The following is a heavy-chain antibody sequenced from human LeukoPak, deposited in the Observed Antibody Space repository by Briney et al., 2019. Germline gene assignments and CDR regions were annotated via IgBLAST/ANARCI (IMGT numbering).Heavy chain of an antibody. V-gene: IGHV1-69*05. Sequence: ASVTVSCTASGGTFSSYAISWVRQAPGKGLEWMGGIIPIFGTANYAQKFQDRVTITTVESTSTAYMELSSLRSEETAVYYCARATVTTRYYYYYKDVWGKGTTVTVSS. CDR3: ARATVTTRYYYYYKDV. D-gene: IGHD4-11*01. J-gene: IGHJ6*03. CDR2: IIPIFGTA. CDR1: GGTFSSYA.